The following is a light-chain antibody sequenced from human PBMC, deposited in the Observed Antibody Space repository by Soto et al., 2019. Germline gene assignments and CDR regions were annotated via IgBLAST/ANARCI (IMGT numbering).Light chain of an antibody. CDR1: QSVSSY. Sequence: EIVLTQSPATLSLSPGERATLSCRASQSVSSYFAWYQQKPGQAPRLLIYDASSRATGIPARFSGSGSGTDFTLIISSLEPEDFAVYYCQQRSDWPLTFGQGTKVEIK. CDR2: DAS. J-gene: IGKJ1*01. CDR3: QQRSDWPLT. V-gene: IGKV3-11*01.